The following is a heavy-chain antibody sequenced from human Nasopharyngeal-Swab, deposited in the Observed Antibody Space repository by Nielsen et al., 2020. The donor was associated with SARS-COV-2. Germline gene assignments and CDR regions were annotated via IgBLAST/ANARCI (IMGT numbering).Heavy chain of an antibody. J-gene: IGHJ6*02. CDR3: ASTYNYYGDYYYGMDV. V-gene: IGHV3-48*04. CDR2: ISSSGSTI. D-gene: IGHD1-20*01. CDR1: GFTFSSYA. Sequence: GESLKISCAASGFTFSSYAMSWVRQAPGKGLEWVSYISSSGSTIYYADSVKGRFTISRDNAKNSLYLQMNSLRAEDTAVYYCASTYNYYGDYYYGMDVWGQGTTVTVSS.